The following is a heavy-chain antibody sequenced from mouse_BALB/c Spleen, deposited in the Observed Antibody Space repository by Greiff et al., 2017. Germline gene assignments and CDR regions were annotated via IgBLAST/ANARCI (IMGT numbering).Heavy chain of an antibody. Sequence: LQQSAAELARPGASVKMSCKASGYTFTSYTMHWVKQRPGQGLEWIGYINPSSGYTEYNQKFKDKTTLTADKSSSTAYMQLSSLTSEDSAVYYCARSGLRYYFDYWGQGTTLTVSS. CDR1: GYTFTSYT. J-gene: IGHJ2*01. D-gene: IGHD1-1*01. CDR3: ARSGLRYYFDY. V-gene: IGHV1-4*02. CDR2: INPSSGYT.